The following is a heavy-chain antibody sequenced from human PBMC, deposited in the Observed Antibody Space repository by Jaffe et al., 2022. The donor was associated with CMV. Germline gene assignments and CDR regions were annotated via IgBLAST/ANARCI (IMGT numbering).Heavy chain of an antibody. J-gene: IGHJ4*02. CDR2: ISVYNGNT. CDR1: GYTPNSYG. CDR3: ARSLARIVAVAYAFDY. D-gene: IGHD2-15*01. Sequence: QVQLVQSGAEVKKPGASVKVSCKASGYTPNSYGISWVRQAPGQGLEWMGWISVYNGNTDYAQKFQGRITVTTDTSTSTTYMELRSLRSDDTAVYYCARSLARIVAVAYAFDYWGQGTLVTVSP. V-gene: IGHV1-18*01.